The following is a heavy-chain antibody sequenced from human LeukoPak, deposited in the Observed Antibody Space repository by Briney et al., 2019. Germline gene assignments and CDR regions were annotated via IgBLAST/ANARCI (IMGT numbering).Heavy chain of an antibody. V-gene: IGHV1-8*03. Sequence: ASVEVSCKASGYTFTSYDINWVRQATGQGLEWMGWMNPNSGNTGYAQKFQGRVTITRNTSISTAYMELSSLRSEDTAVYYCARVGYSYGSYYFDYWGQGTLVTVSS. J-gene: IGHJ4*02. CDR3: ARVGYSYGSYYFDY. CDR2: MNPNSGNT. D-gene: IGHD5-18*01. CDR1: GYTFTSYD.